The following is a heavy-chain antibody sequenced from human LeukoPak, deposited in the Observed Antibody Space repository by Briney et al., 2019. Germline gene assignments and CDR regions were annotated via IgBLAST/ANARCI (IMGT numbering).Heavy chain of an antibody. V-gene: IGHV1-69*04. CDR2: IIPILGIA. CDR1: GGTFSSYA. CDR3: ARVDYYDSSGYYGHFDY. D-gene: IGHD3-22*01. J-gene: IGHJ4*02. Sequence: GASVKVSCKASGGTFSSYAISWVRQAPGQGLEWMGRIIPILGIANYAQKFQGRVTITADKSTSTAYMELSSLRSEDTAVYYCARVDYYDSSGYYGHFDYWGQGTLVTVSS.